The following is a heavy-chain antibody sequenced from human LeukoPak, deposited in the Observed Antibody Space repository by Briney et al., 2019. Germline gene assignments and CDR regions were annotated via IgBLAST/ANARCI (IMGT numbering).Heavy chain of an antibody. D-gene: IGHD1-26*01. CDR1: GFTFGFYA. J-gene: IGHJ6*02. CDR3: AKPPGANVYDYYGLDV. V-gene: IGHV3-23*01. CDR2: ISGSGGST. Sequence: GGSLRLSCTASGFTFGFYAMNWVRQAPGKGLEWVSAISGSGGSTNYAGSVKGRFTISRDNSKNTLYLQMISLRAEDTAVYYCAKPPGANVYDYYGLDVWGQGTTVTVSS.